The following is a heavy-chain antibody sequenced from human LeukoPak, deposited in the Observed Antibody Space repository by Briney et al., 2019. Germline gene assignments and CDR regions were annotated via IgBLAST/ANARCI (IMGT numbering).Heavy chain of an antibody. CDR1: GGSIRSYY. CDR3: ARDGTKSEPDY. CDR2: IYYGGST. V-gene: IGHV4-59*01. D-gene: IGHD1-14*01. J-gene: IGHJ4*02. Sequence: SETLSLTCTVSGGSIRSYYWSWIRQPPGKGLEWIGDIYYGGSTNYNPSLKSRVTISVDTSKNQFSLKLSSVTAADTAVYYCARDGTKSEPDYWGQGTLVTVSS.